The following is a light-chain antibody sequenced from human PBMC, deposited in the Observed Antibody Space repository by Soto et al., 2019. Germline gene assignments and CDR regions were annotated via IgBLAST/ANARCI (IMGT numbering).Light chain of an antibody. Sequence: DIQMTQSPSSLSASVGDRVTITCWASQGISNYLAWYQQRPGKVPKLLIYAASTLQSGVPSRFSGSGSGTDFTLTISSLQPEDVATYYCQKYNSAPPTFGQGTKVDIK. CDR2: AAS. CDR3: QKYNSAPPT. CDR1: QGISNY. J-gene: IGKJ1*01. V-gene: IGKV1-27*01.